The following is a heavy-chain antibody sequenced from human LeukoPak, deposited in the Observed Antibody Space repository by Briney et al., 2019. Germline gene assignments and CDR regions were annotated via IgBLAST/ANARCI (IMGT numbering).Heavy chain of an antibody. V-gene: IGHV1-2*02. CDR3: ASLAVTRGFDY. CDR1: GYTFTGYY. D-gene: IGHD4-17*01. J-gene: IGHJ4*02. CDR2: INPKSGVT. Sequence: ASVKVSCKASGYTFTGYYMHWVRRAPGQGLEWMGWINPKSGVTNYAQKFQGRVTMTRDTSISTAYMELSSLRSEDTAVYYCASLAVTRGFDYWGQGTLVTVSS.